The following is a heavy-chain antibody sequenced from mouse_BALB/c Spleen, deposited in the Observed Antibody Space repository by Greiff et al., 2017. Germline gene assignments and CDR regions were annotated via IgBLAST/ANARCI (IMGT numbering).Heavy chain of an antibody. CDR2: IYPGDGDT. CDR1: GYAFSSSW. Sequence: VQLQQSGPELVKPGASVKISCKASGYAFSSSWMNWVKQRPGQGLEWIGRIYPGDGDTNYNGKFKGKATLTADKSSSTAYMQLSSLTSVDSAVYFCARAGGGGDYFDYWGQGTTLTVSS. J-gene: IGHJ2*01. CDR3: ARAGGGGDYFDY. V-gene: IGHV1-82*01.